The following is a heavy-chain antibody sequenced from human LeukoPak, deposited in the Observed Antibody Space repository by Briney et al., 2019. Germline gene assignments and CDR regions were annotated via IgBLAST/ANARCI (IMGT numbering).Heavy chain of an antibody. J-gene: IGHJ4*02. Sequence: GASLRLSCTGSGFIFNSYGINWVRQAPGKGLEWVAYISSSTSNIFYADSVKGRFTISRDHAKDSVLLQMNSLRVEDTALYFCAIDGVMAETPFSFDSWGQGALVTVSS. CDR1: GFIFNSYG. V-gene: IGHV3-48*01. D-gene: IGHD2-21*01. CDR2: ISSSTSNI. CDR3: AIDGVMAETPFSFDS.